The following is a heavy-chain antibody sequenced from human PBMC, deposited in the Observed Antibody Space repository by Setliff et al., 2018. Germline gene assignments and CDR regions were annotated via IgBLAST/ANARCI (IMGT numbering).Heavy chain of an antibody. V-gene: IGHV4-34*01. J-gene: IGHJ4*02. CDR3: VRHLWGRWMAASSDYFDY. Sequence: PSETLSLTCTFYGGPFSDYYWGWVRQTPGKGLEWIAEINPSGTTNYIPSLKSRLTISVDTSKRQFSLKLNSVTAADTAVYYCVRHLWGRWMAASSDYFDYWGQGSLVTVSS. D-gene: IGHD3-3*02. CDR2: INPSGTT. CDR1: GGPFSDYY.